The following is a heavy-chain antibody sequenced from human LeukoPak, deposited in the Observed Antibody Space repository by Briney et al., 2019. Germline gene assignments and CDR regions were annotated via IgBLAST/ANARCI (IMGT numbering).Heavy chain of an antibody. V-gene: IGHV4-38-2*02. Sequence: SETLSLTCTVSDYSISSIYCWGWIRQPPGTGLEWIGTICHSGSTYYNASLKSRVTISIDTSMNQFSLRLNSVTAADTAVYYCARSRGIAAAGNLDYWGQGTLVTVSS. CDR2: ICHSGST. CDR1: DYSISSIYC. D-gene: IGHD6-13*01. CDR3: ARSRGIAAAGNLDY. J-gene: IGHJ4*02.